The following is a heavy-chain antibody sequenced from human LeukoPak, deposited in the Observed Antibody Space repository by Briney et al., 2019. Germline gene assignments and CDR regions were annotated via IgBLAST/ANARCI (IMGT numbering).Heavy chain of an antibody. V-gene: IGHV1-18*01. D-gene: IGHD6-13*01. Sequence: ASVKVSCKASGYTFTSYGISWVRQAPGQGLEWMGWISAYNGNTNYAQKLQGRVTMTTDTSTSTAYMELRSLRSDDTAVYYCARDLVPGIAAAGRTINWFDPWGQGTLVTVSS. CDR2: ISAYNGNT. CDR3: ARDLVPGIAAAGRTINWFDP. CDR1: GYTFTSYG. J-gene: IGHJ5*02.